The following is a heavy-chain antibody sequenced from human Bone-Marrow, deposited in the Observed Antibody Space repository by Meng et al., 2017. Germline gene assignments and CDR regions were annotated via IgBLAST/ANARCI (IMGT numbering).Heavy chain of an antibody. CDR1: GGSISSGSYY. V-gene: IGHV4-61*02. CDR2: IYTSGST. Sequence: SETLSLTCTVSGGSISSGSYYWSWIRQPAGKGLEWIGRIYTSGSTNYNPSLKSRVTISVDTSKNQFSLKLSSVTAADTAVYYCARNRPPWRDDAFDIWGQGTMVTVSS. J-gene: IGHJ3*02. CDR3: ARNRPPWRDDAFDI. D-gene: IGHD3-3*01.